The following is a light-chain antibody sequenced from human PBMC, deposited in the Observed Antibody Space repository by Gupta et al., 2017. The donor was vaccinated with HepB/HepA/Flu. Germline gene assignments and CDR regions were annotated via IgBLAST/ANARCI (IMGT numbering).Light chain of an antibody. J-gene: IGKJ5*01. V-gene: IGKV3-11*01. CDR1: QSVSSY. Sequence: EIVLTQSPATLSLSPGERATLSFSASQSVSSYLAWYQQKPGQAPRLLIYDASNRDTGIPARFSGSGSGTEFTLTISSREPEDFAVYYCQQRSNWLFTFGQGTPMEIK. CDR3: QQRSNWLFT. CDR2: DAS.